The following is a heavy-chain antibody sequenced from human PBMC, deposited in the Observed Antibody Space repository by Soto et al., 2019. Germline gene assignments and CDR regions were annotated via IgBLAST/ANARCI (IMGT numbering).Heavy chain of an antibody. D-gene: IGHD6-6*01. CDR2: IYHSGST. CDR3: ARGGAARPYYYYYYGMDV. V-gene: IGHV4-4*02. Sequence: PSETLSLTCAVSGGSISSSNWWSWVRQPPGKGLEWIGEIYHSGSTNYNPSLKSRVTISVDKSKNQFSLKLSSVTAADTAVYYCARGGAARPYYYYYYGMDVWGQGTKVTVSS. J-gene: IGHJ6*02. CDR1: GGSISSSNW.